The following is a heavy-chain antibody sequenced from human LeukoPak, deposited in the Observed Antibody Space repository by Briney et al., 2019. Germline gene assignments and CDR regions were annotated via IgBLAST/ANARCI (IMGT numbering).Heavy chain of an antibody. J-gene: IGHJ5*02. V-gene: IGHV4-4*07. Sequence: SETLSLTCTVSGGSISSYYWSWIRQPAVKGLEWIGRIYTSGSTNYNPSLKSRVTMSVDTSKNQFSLKLSSVTAADTAVYYCARDLIAAAGIVTWFDPWGQGTLVTVSS. CDR1: GGSISSYY. CDR3: ARDLIAAAGIVTWFDP. D-gene: IGHD6-13*01. CDR2: IYTSGST.